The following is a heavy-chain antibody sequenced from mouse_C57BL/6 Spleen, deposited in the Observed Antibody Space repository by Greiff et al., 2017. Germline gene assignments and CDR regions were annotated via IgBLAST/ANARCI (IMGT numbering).Heavy chain of an antibody. J-gene: IGHJ3*01. V-gene: IGHV1-82*01. D-gene: IGHD1-2*01. Sequence: QVQLQQSGPELVKPGASVKISCKASGYAFSSSWMYWVKQRPGKGLEWIGRIYPGDGDTNYNGKFKGKATLTADKSSSTAYMQLSSLTSEDSAVYFCAREGGITTSGWGQGTLVTVSA. CDR2: IYPGDGDT. CDR1: GYAFSSSW. CDR3: AREGGITTSG.